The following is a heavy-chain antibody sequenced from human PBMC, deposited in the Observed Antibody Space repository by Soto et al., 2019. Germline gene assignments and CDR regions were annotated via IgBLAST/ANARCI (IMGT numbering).Heavy chain of an antibody. Sequence: EVQLLESGGGLVQPGGSLRLSCAASGFTFSSYAMSWVRQAPGKGLEWVSAISGSGGSTYYADSVKGRFTISRDNSKNTLYLQMNSLRAEDTAVYYCAKPPSMVRGVPYYYYDGMDVWGQGTTVTVSS. V-gene: IGHV3-23*01. CDR3: AKPPSMVRGVPYYYYDGMDV. J-gene: IGHJ6*02. CDR1: GFTFSSYA. D-gene: IGHD3-10*01. CDR2: ISGSGGST.